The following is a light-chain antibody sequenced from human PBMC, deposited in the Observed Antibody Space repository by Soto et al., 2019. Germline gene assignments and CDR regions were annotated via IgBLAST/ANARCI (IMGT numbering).Light chain of an antibody. J-gene: IGKJ1*01. Sequence: EIVMMQSPATLSVSPWERATLSCRASQSVSVYLAWYQQKPGQAPRLLIADASDRAAGVPARFSGSGSGTEFTLTISSLQSEDFAVYYCQQYKNWPTFGQGTKVDIK. CDR1: QSVSVY. V-gene: IGKV3D-15*01. CDR2: DAS. CDR3: QQYKNWPT.